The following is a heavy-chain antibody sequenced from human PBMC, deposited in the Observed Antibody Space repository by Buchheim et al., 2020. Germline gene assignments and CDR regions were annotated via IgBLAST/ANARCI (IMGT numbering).Heavy chain of an antibody. J-gene: IGHJ4*02. D-gene: IGHD3-22*01. Sequence: DVHLLESGGGLVRPGGSLRLSCAASAFTFNMYAMTWVRQAPGNGLEWVANIDDDGDKTHYADSVKGRFTVSRDNSKTTLFLQMTALRAEDTATYYCAKDPSIYYESSETWDQGTL. V-gene: IGHV3-23*01. CDR1: AFTFNMYA. CDR2: IDDDGDKT. CDR3: AKDPSIYYESSET.